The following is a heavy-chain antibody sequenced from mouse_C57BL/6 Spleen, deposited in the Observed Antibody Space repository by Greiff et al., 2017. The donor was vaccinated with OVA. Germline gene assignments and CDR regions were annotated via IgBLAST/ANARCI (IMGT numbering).Heavy chain of an antibody. D-gene: IGHD2-1*01. Sequence: QVHVKQSGAELVKPGASVKLSCKASGYTFTEYTIHWVKQRSGQGLEWIGWFYPGSGSIKYNEKFKDKATLTADKSSSTVYMELSRLTSEDSAVYFCARHEDGFNYANAMDYWGQGTSVTVSS. J-gene: IGHJ4*01. CDR1: GYTFTEYT. V-gene: IGHV1-62-2*01. CDR2: FYPGSGSI. CDR3: ARHEDGFNYANAMDY.